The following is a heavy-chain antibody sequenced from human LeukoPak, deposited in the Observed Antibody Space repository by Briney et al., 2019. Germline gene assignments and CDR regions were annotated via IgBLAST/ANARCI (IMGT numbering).Heavy chain of an antibody. D-gene: IGHD4-17*01. V-gene: IGHV3-30-3*01. J-gene: IGHJ4*02. CDR1: GFTFSSYA. Sequence: GGSLRLSCAASGFTFSSYAMHWVRQAPGKGLEWVAVISYDGSNKYYADSVKGRFTISRDNSKNTLYLQMNSLRAEDTAVYYCARDDSGPVLTVTYLFDYWGQGTLVTVSS. CDR2: ISYDGSNK. CDR3: ARDDSGPVLTVTYLFDY.